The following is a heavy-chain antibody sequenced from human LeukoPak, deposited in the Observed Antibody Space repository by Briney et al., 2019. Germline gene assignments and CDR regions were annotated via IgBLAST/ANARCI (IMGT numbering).Heavy chain of an antibody. CDR3: ARGNIRKKEYYYDSSGLLYYYYYYMDV. V-gene: IGHV1-69*13. CDR1: GGTFSSYA. J-gene: IGHJ6*03. D-gene: IGHD3-22*01. CDR2: IIPIFGTA. Sequence: ASVKVSCKASGGTFSSYAISWVRQAPGRGLEWMGGIIPIFGTANYAQKFQGRVTITADGSTSTAYMGLSSLRSEDTAVYYCARGNIRKKEYYYDSSGLLYYYYYYMDVWGKGTTVTVSS.